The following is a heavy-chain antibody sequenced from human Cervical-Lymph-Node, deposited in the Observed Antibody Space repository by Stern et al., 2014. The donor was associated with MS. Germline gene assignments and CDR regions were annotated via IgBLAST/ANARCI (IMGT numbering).Heavy chain of an antibody. CDR1: GFTFSSYS. J-gene: IGHJ6*02. CDR3: ARESAASTYAMDV. D-gene: IGHD2-2*01. V-gene: IGHV3-48*01. Sequence: EVHLVESGGGLLQPGGSLRLSCAASGFTFSSYSMNWVRQPPGKWLEWGSYISDTRNTIYYADSVRGRFTISRDNAKNSLFLQMDSLRAEDTAVYYCARESAASTYAMDVWGQGTKVTVSS. CDR2: ISDTRNTI.